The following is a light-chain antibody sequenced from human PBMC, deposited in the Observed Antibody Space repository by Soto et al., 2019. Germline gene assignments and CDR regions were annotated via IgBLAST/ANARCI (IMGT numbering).Light chain of an antibody. V-gene: IGKV1-27*01. CDR3: QNYGTAPIT. Sequence: DIQMTQSPSSLSASVGNRVSISCRASQGITNHLAWYQQKPGKAPKVLIYAASTLQPGVPSRFSGSGSGTDFTLSINSLQPDDFATYYCQNYGTAPITFGQGTRLEMK. J-gene: IGKJ5*01. CDR1: QGITNH. CDR2: AAS.